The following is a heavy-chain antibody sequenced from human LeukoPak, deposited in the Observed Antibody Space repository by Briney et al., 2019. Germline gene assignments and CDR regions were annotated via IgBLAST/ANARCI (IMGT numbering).Heavy chain of an antibody. CDR1: GYSISSSNW. J-gene: IGHJ4*02. CDR2: IYYSGST. Sequence: SDTLSLTCAVSGYSISSSNWWGWIRQPPGKGLEWIGYIYYSGSTYYNPSLKSRVTMSVDTSKNQFSLKLSSVTAVDTAVYYCARIHDSTHGLLDEWGQGTLVTVSS. D-gene: IGHD5/OR15-5a*01. V-gene: IGHV4-28*01. CDR3: ARIHDSTHGLLDE.